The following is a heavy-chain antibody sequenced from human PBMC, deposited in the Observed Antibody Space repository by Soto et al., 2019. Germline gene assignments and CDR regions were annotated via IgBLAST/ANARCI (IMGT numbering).Heavy chain of an antibody. CDR2: INHSGRT. CDR1: GGSFNSFY. V-gene: IGHV4-34*02. Sequence: QVQLQQWGAGLLKPSGTLSLTCAVYGGSFNSFYWSWIRQAPGKGLEWIGEINHSGRTNYNPSLKNRVTILVDPSKNQFPLNLTSVTAADTAVYYCAREYSSSYYFDYWGQGTLVTVSS. J-gene: IGHJ4*02. CDR3: AREYSSSYYFDY. D-gene: IGHD6-6*01.